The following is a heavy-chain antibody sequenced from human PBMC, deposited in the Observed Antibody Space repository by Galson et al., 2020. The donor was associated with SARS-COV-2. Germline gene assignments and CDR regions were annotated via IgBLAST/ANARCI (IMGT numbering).Heavy chain of an antibody. J-gene: IGHJ4*02. CDR1: IGSMTSHY. CDR3: AKLAEGRRSSEDY. CDR2: ISYDGST. V-gene: IGHV4-59*08. D-gene: IGHD1-26*01. Sequence: SQTLSLTCAVTIGSMTSHYWSWIRQAPGKGLEWIGYISYDGSTTYNPSLKSRVTISIDTSKNQFSLRLTSVTAADTALYYCAKLAEGRRSSEDYWGQGTRVTVSS.